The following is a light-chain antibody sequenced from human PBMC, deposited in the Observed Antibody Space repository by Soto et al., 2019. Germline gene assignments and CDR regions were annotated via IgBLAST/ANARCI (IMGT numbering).Light chain of an antibody. CDR3: QPRTACLPIP. CDR1: QSVRTS. J-gene: IGKJ5*01. CDR2: HAS. Sequence: VLPQTATTRSWSTGERSTLSCRASQSVRTSLAWYQHKPGQAPRLVIYHASLRANGVPARFGGSGSGTDFTLTINSLEPEDFAVHYCQPRTACLPIPFCYGTRLAI. V-gene: IGKV3-11*01.